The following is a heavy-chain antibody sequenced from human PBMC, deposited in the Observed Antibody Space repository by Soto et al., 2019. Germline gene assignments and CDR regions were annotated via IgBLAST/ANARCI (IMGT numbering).Heavy chain of an antibody. V-gene: IGHV4-59*08. J-gene: IGHJ4*02. D-gene: IGHD3-22*01. CDR2: IYYSGST. CDR3: ASSTTYYYDSSGYPPDY. Sequence: QVQLQESGPGLVKPSETLSLTCTVSGGSISSYYWSWIRQPPGKGLEWIGYIYYSGSTNYNPSLKCRVTISVDTSKNQFSLKLSSVTAADTAVYYCASSTTYYYDSSGYPPDYWGQGTLVTVSS. CDR1: GGSISSYY.